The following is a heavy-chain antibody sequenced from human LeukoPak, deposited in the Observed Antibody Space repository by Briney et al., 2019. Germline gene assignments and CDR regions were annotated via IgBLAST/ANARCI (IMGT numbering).Heavy chain of an antibody. CDR1: GFTSATYY. Sequence: ASVKVSCKASGFTSATYYIHWVRQAPGQGLEWMGITIPSGGSTTYAQKFQGRITMTRDMSMNTVYMELTRLRSEDKAVYYCARAGWGLPGVDYWGQGTLVTVSS. V-gene: IGHV1-46*01. D-gene: IGHD1-26*01. CDR2: TIPSGGST. CDR3: ARAGWGLPGVDY. J-gene: IGHJ4*02.